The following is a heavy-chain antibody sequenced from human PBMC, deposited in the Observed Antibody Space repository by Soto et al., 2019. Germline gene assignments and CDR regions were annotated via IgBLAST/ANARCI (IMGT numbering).Heavy chain of an antibody. V-gene: IGHV4-59*12. CDR2: VYHSATT. CDR1: TGSISTYY. Sequence: SETLSLTCTVSTGSISTYYWSWIRQPPGKGPEWIGYVYHSATTNYNPSLKSRVTISVDTSKNQFSLKLSSVTAADTAVYYCARNIAAAALTHFDYWGQGTLVTVSS. CDR3: ARNIAAAALTHFDY. D-gene: IGHD6-13*01. J-gene: IGHJ4*02.